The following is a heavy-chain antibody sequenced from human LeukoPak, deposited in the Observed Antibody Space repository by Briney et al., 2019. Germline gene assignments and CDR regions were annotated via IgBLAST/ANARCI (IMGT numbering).Heavy chain of an antibody. Sequence: SVKVSCKASGGTFSSYAISWVRQAPGQGLEWMGGIIPIFGTTNYAQKFQGRVAITTDRSASTVYMELSSLRSEDTAVYYCARQYSGSYYTFEYWGQGTLVTVSS. D-gene: IGHD1-26*01. CDR1: GGTFSSYA. CDR2: IIPIFGTT. V-gene: IGHV1-69*05. J-gene: IGHJ4*02. CDR3: ARQYSGSYYTFEY.